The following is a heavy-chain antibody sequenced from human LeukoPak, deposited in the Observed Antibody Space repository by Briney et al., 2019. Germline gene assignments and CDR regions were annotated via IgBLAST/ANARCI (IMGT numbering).Heavy chain of an antibody. Sequence: SETLSLTCTVSGGSISSYHWSWIRQPPGNGLEWIGYIYYSGSTNYNPSLKSRVTISLDTSKNQFSLKLSSVTAADTAMYYCASHYDYVWGIYRYWGQGTLVTVSS. J-gene: IGHJ4*02. D-gene: IGHD3-16*02. V-gene: IGHV4-59*01. CDR2: IYYSGST. CDR1: GGSISSYH. CDR3: ASHYDYVWGIYRY.